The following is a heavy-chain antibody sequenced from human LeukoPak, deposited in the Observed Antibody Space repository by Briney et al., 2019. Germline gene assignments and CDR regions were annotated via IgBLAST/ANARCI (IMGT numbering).Heavy chain of an antibody. CDR3: ARTGFGELSYFDY. CDR1: GGAISSGGYS. CDR2: IYHSGST. D-gene: IGHD3-10*01. J-gene: IGHJ4*02. V-gene: IGHV4-30-2*01. Sequence: SQTLSLTCAVSGGAISSGGYSWSWIRQPPGKGLEWIGYIYHSGSTYYNPSLKSRVTISVDRSKNQFSLKLSSVTAADTAVYYCARTGFGELSYFDYWGQGTLVTVSS.